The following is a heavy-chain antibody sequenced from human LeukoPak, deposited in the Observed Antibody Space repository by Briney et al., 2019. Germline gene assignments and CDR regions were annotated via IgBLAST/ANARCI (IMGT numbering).Heavy chain of an antibody. CDR2: ISSSSSYI. J-gene: IGHJ4*02. V-gene: IGHV3-21*01. Sequence: KSGGSLRLSCAASGFTFSSYSMNWVRQAPGKGLEWVSSISSSSSYIYYADSVKGRFTISRDNAKNSLYLQMNSLRAEDTAVYYCARDRIEAAGNFDYWGQGTLVTVSS. CDR3: ARDRIEAAGNFDY. CDR1: GFTFSSYS. D-gene: IGHD6-13*01.